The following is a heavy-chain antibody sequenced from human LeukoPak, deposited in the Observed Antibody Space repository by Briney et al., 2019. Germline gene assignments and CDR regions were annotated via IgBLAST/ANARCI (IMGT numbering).Heavy chain of an antibody. D-gene: IGHD1-14*01. J-gene: IGHJ5*02. V-gene: IGHV4-31*03. CDR1: GGFISSGGYY. Sequence: SETLSLTCTVSGGFISSGGYYCSWIRQHPGKGLEWIGYIYYSGSTYYNPSLKSRVTISVDTSKNQFSLKLSSVTAADTAVYYCARGIRMGWFDPWGQGTLVTVSS. CDR2: IYYSGST. CDR3: ARGIRMGWFDP.